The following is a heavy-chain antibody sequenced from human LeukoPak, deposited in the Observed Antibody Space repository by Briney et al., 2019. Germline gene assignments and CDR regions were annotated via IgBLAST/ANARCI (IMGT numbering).Heavy chain of an antibody. CDR2: FDPEDGET. V-gene: IGHV1-24*01. Sequence: ASVNVSCKVSGYTLTELSMHWVRQAPGKGLEWMGGFDPEDGETIYAQKFQGRVTMTEDTSTDTAYMELSSLRSEDTAVYYCARRSAGYSSSWPREDYYYYGMDVWGQGTTVTVSS. J-gene: IGHJ6*02. CDR1: GYTLTELS. CDR3: ARRSAGYSSSWPREDYYYYGMDV. D-gene: IGHD6-13*01.